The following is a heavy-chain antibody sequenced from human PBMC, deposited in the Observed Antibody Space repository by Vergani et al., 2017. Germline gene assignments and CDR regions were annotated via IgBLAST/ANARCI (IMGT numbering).Heavy chain of an antibody. D-gene: IGHD2-15*01. Sequence: VQLVESGGGVVQPGRSLRLSCAASGFTFSSYAMHWVRQAPGKGLEWVSGISWNSGSIGYADSVKGRFTISRDNAKNSLYLQMNSLRAEDTALYYCAKDRRAKEDPTWGMDVWGQGTTVTVSS. CDR2: ISWNSGSI. V-gene: IGHV3-9*01. J-gene: IGHJ6*02. CDR1: GFTFSSYA. CDR3: AKDRRAKEDPTWGMDV.